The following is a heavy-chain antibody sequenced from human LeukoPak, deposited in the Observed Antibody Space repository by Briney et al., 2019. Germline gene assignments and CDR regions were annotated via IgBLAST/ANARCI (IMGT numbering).Heavy chain of an antibody. D-gene: IGHD3-10*01. J-gene: IGHJ3*02. V-gene: IGHV4-34*01. CDR1: GGSFSGYY. CDR3: ASILWFGESSPNDAFDI. CDR2: INHSGST. Sequence: SETLSLTCAVYGGSFSGYYWSWIRQPPGKGLEWIGEINHSGSTNYNPSLKSRVTISVDTSKNQFSLKLSSVTAAGTAVYYCASILWFGESSPNDAFDIWGQGTMVTVSS.